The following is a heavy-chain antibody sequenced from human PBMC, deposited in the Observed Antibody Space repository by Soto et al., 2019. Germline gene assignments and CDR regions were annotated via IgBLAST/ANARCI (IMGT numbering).Heavy chain of an antibody. CDR1: GGSISSYY. V-gene: IGHV4-59*01. CDR2: IYYSGST. J-gene: IGHJ6*02. Sequence: SETLSLTCTVSGGSISSYYWSWIRQPPGKGLEWIGYIYYSGSTNYNPSLKSRVTTSVDTSKNQFSLKLSSVTAADTAVYYCARSYGSGSYGDYYYGMDVWGQGTTVTVSS. CDR3: ARSYGSGSYGDYYYGMDV. D-gene: IGHD3-10*01.